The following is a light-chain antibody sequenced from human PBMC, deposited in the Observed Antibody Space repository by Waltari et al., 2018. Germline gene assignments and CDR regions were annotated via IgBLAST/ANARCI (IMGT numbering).Light chain of an antibody. Sequence: QSALTQPASVSGSPGQSITIFCTGTSSDVGGYTYVSWYQQYPGKAPKLMIYEVRNRPSGVANRFAVSKSGNTASLSISGLQAEDEADYYCNSYARSSTPYVFGSGTKVTVL. CDR1: SSDVGGYTY. J-gene: IGLJ1*01. CDR3: NSYARSSTPYV. V-gene: IGLV2-14*01. CDR2: EVR.